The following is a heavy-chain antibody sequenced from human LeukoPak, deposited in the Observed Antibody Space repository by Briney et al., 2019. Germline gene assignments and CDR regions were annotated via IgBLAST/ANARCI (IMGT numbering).Heavy chain of an antibody. Sequence: GGSLRLSCAASGFTFSSYAMSWVRQAPEKGLEWVSAISGSGGSTYYADSVKGRFTISRDNSKNTLYLQMNSLRAEDTAVYYCAKDIVVVPAAKGGAFDIWGQGTMVTVSS. CDR3: AKDIVVVPAAKGGAFDI. CDR2: ISGSGGST. J-gene: IGHJ3*02. V-gene: IGHV3-23*01. CDR1: GFTFSSYA. D-gene: IGHD2-2*01.